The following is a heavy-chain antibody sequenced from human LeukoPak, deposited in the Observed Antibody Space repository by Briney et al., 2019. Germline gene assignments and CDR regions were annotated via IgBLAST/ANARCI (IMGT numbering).Heavy chain of an antibody. CDR1: GGSISTYY. D-gene: IGHD6-13*01. V-gene: IGHV4-59*08. CDR3: ARHSASWYYFEY. J-gene: IGHJ4*02. CDR2: IFYSGST. Sequence: SETLSLTCTVSGGSISTYYWSWIRQPPGKGLEWIAYIFYSGSTNYNPSLKSRVTISVDTSDNQFSLKLSSVTAADTAVYYCARHSASWYYFEYWGQGTLVTVSS.